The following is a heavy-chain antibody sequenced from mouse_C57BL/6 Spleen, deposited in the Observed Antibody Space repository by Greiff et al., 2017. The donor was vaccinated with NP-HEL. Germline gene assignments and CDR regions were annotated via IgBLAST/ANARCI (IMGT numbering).Heavy chain of an antibody. V-gene: IGHV1-53*01. Sequence: QVQLQQPGTELVKPGASVKLSCKASGYTFTSYWMHWVKQRPGQALEWIGNINPSNGGTNYNEKSKSKATLTVDKSASTAYMQLSSLTAEDSAVYYCARGGNYVGAMDYWGQGTSVTVSS. CDR3: ARGGNYVGAMDY. CDR2: INPSNGGT. CDR1: GYTFTSYW. D-gene: IGHD2-1*01. J-gene: IGHJ4*01.